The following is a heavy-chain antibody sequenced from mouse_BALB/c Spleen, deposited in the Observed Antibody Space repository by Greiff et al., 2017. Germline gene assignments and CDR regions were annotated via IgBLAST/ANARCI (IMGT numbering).Heavy chain of an antibody. V-gene: IGHV5-6-4*01. CDR2: ISSGGSYT. CDR3: TREGEFITTPYFDV. Sequence: EVQGVESGGGLVKPGGSLKLSCAASGFTFSSYTMSWVRQTPEKRLEWVATISSGGSYTYYPDSVKGRFTISRDNAKNTLYLQMSSLKSEDTAMYYCTREGEFITTPYFDVWGAGTTVTVSS. D-gene: IGHD1-1*01. CDR1: GFTFSSYT. J-gene: IGHJ1*01.